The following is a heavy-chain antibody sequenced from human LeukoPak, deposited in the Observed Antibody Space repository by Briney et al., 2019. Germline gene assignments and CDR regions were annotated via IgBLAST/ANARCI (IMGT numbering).Heavy chain of an antibody. CDR2: IIPIFGTA. V-gene: IGHV1-69*13. J-gene: IGHJ6*02. CDR3: ASPNCSSTSCYYYYYYGMDV. Sequence: SVKVSCKASGGTFSSYAISWVRQAPGQGLEWMGGIIPIFGTANYAQKFQGRVTITADESTSTAYMELSSLGSEDTAVYYCASPNCSSTSCYYYYYYGMDVWGQGTTVTVSS. D-gene: IGHD2-2*01. CDR1: GGTFSSYA.